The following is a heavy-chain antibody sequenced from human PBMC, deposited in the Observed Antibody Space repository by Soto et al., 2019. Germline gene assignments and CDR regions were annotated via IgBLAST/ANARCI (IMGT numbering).Heavy chain of an antibody. CDR1: GCPLTSYA. V-gene: IGHV1-58*01. Sequence: GXAVKVAYMASGCPLTSYALQLVRQPRGQRLEWIVWIVVGSGNTNYAQKFQERVTITRDMSTSTAYMELSSLRSEDTAVYYCATDLVPAAAMPIDYWGQGTLVTSPQ. CDR3: ATDLVPAAAMPIDY. D-gene: IGHD2-2*01. CDR2: IVVGSGNT. J-gene: IGHJ4*02.